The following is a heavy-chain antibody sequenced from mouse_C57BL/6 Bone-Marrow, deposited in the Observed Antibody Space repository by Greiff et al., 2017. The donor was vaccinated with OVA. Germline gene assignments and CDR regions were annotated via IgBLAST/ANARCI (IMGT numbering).Heavy chain of an antibody. J-gene: IGHJ4*01. V-gene: IGHV1-9*01. CDR3: ARTTPHYSNYEDAMDY. D-gene: IGHD2-5*01. Sequence: VQLQQSGAELMKPGASVKLSCKATGYTFTGYWIEWVKQRPGHGLEWIGEILPGSGSTNYNEKFKGTATFTADTASNTAYMQLSSLTTEDSAIYYCARTTPHYSNYEDAMDYWGQGTSVTVSS. CDR2: ILPGSGST. CDR1: GYTFTGYW.